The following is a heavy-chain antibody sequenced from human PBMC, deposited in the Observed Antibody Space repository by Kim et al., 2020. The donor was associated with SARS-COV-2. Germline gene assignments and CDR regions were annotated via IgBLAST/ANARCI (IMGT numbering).Heavy chain of an antibody. D-gene: IGHD6-13*01. Sequence: PPFQGHVTISVDKSISTAYLQWSSVKASDTAMYYCARRAGIAAADWFDPWGQGTLVTVSS. J-gene: IGHJ5*02. CDR3: ARRAGIAAADWFDP. V-gene: IGHV5-10-1*01.